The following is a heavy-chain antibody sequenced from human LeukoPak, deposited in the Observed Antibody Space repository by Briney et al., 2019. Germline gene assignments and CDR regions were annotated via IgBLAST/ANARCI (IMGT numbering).Heavy chain of an antibody. Sequence: PGGSLRLSCAASGFTFSDYWIHWVRQAPGKGLEWVAKIKQDGSEKHYVDSVEGRFTISRDNAKNSLYLQMNSLRAEDTAVYYCVRAVVVAASYRFDPWGQGILVTVSS. V-gene: IGHV3-7*03. D-gene: IGHD2-15*01. CDR2: IKQDGSEK. J-gene: IGHJ5*02. CDR1: GFTFSDYW. CDR3: VRAVVVAASYRFDP.